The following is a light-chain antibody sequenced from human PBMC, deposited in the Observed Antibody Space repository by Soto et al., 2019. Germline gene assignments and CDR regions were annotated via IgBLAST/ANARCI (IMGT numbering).Light chain of an antibody. CDR2: GAS. Sequence: EIVLTQSPGTLSLSPGERATLSCRASQSFSNNYLAWYQQKPGQAPRLLIYGASSRATGIPDRFSGSGSGTDFTLTISRLEPEDFAVYYCHQYGSSPWTFGQGTKVDIK. CDR3: HQYGSSPWT. CDR1: QSFSNNY. V-gene: IGKV3-20*01. J-gene: IGKJ1*01.